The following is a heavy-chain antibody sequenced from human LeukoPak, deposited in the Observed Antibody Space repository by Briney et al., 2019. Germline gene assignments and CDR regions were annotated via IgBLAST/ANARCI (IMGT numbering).Heavy chain of an antibody. Sequence: GGSLRLSCAASGFTFSSYSMNWVRQAPGKGLEWVSSISSSSSYIYYADSVKGRFTISRDNAKNSLYLQMNSLRAEDTAVYYCARGFGSGSITLGGEYYFDYWGQGTLVTVSS. V-gene: IGHV3-21*01. D-gene: IGHD3-10*01. J-gene: IGHJ4*02. CDR3: ARGFGSGSITLGGEYYFDY. CDR1: GFTFSSYS. CDR2: ISSSSSYI.